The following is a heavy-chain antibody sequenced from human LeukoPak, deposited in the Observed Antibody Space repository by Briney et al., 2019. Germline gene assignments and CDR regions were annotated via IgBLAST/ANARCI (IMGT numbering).Heavy chain of an antibody. J-gene: IGHJ4*02. D-gene: IGHD3-10*01. V-gene: IGHV3-48*04. CDR2: ISSSGRTI. CDR3: ARTYYYGSGSYSFDY. CDR1: GFTFSSYG. Sequence: GGSLRLSCAASGFTFSSYGMSWVRQAPGKGLEWVSYISSSGRTIFYADSVKGRFTISRDNAKNSLYLQMNSLRAEDTAVYYCARTYYYGSGSYSFDYWGQGTLVTVSS.